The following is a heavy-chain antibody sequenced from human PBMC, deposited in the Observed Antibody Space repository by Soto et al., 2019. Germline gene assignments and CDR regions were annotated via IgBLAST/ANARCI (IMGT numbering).Heavy chain of an antibody. D-gene: IGHD3-22*01. CDR1: GGSISSYY. J-gene: IGHJ6*02. CDR2: IYYSGST. Sequence: SETLSLTCTVSGGSISSYYWSWIRQPPGKGLEWIGYIYYSGSTNYNPSLKSRVTISVDTSKNQFSLKLSSVTAADTAVYYCARTTYYYDSSRYYYNYYYYGMDVWGQGTTVTVYS. CDR3: ARTTYYYDSSRYYYNYYYYGMDV. V-gene: IGHV4-59*01.